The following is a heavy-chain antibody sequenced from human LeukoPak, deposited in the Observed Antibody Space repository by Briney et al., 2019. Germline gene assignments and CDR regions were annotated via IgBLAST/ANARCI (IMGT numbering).Heavy chain of an antibody. CDR2: IFSSGGT. CDR3: ATGGAYTSGWYNI. CDR1: GGSVGGSY. Sequence: SETLSLTCTVSGGSVGGSYWTWIRQPPGGGLQWIGFIFSSGGTNYNPSLKSRVAINSDTSKNQVSLRVTSVTAADTAVYYCATGGAYTSGWYNIWGQGTLVSVSS. J-gene: IGHJ4*02. V-gene: IGHV4-4*09. D-gene: IGHD6-19*01.